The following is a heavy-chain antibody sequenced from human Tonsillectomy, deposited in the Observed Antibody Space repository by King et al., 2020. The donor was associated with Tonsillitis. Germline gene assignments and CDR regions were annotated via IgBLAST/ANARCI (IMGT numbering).Heavy chain of an antibody. Sequence: QLVQSGAEVKKPGESLRISCMSSGYAFSTYSIGWVRQKPGKGLEWMGIISPSDSATRYSPSFEGQVTISADKSSSVAYLQWTSLQPSDTAVYYCTRLLTGPGVLTQAVDVWGQGTMVTV. J-gene: IGHJ6*02. D-gene: IGHD3-16*01. V-gene: IGHV5-51*01. CDR2: ISPSDSAT. CDR1: GYAFSTYS. CDR3: TRLLTGPGVLTQAVDV.